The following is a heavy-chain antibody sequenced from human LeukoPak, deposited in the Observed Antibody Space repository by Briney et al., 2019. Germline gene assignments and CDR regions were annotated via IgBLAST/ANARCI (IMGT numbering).Heavy chain of an antibody. J-gene: IGHJ4*02. D-gene: IGHD2-21*02. V-gene: IGHV3-53*01. CDR1: GLTVSSIY. Sequence: GGSLRLSCAASGLTVSSIYMSWVRQAPGKGLEWVSVIYTGGSTYYADSVKGRFTISRDNSKSTLYLQMNSLRAEDTAVYYCASPGGGDCYNSWGQGTLVTVSS. CDR2: IYTGGST. CDR3: ASPGGGDCYNS.